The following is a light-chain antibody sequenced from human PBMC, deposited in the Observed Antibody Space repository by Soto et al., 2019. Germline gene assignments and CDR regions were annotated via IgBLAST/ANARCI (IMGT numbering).Light chain of an antibody. CDR3: QQYGPSPMYT. V-gene: IGKV3-20*01. Sequence: EIVLTQSPGTLSLSPGERATLSCRASQTVSSSYLAWYQQKPGQARRLLIYGASTRATGIPGRFSGSASGTDFTLTISRLEPEDFAVYYCQQYGPSPMYTFGQGTNLEIK. CDR2: GAS. J-gene: IGKJ2*01. CDR1: QTVSSSY.